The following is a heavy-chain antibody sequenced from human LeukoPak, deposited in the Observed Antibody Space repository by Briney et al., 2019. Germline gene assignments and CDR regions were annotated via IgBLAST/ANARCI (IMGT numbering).Heavy chain of an antibody. CDR2: IEYSGST. J-gene: IGHJ4*02. CDR1: GGSISTYY. Sequence: SETLSLTCTVSGGSISTYYWNWIRQPPGRGLEWLGYIEYSGSTNYNPSLKSRLTMSVDSSKNHFSLRLRSVTAADTAVYYCARTSGYWPADFDFWGQGALAIVSS. CDR3: ARTSGYWPADFDF. D-gene: IGHD5-12*01. V-gene: IGHV4-59*01.